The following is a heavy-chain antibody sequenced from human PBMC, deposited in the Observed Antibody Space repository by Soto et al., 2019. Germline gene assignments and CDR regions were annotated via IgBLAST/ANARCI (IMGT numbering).Heavy chain of an antibody. V-gene: IGHV4-30-2*01. CDR3: ARFPLWFGELDY. D-gene: IGHD3-10*01. J-gene: IGHJ4*02. CDR1: GASIGSGSYS. Sequence: QLQLQESGSGLVRPSQTLSLTCTVSGASIGSGSYSWNWIRQPPGKGLEWIGYLHHSGDTYLNPSLRRRVSISVDRSNNQFSLKLISVTAADTAVYYCARFPLWFGELDYWGQGALVTVSS. CDR2: LHHSGDT.